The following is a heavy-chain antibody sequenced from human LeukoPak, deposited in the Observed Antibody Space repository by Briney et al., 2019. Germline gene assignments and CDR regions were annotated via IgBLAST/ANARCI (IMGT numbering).Heavy chain of an antibody. V-gene: IGHV3-7*04. CDR3: ARDTSGYDY. CDR1: GFTFSSYW. D-gene: IGHD5-12*01. Sequence: GGPLRLSCAASGFTFSSYWMSWVRQARGKGVVWVANIKQEGSEKFYVDSVKGRFTISRDNAKNSLYLQMNSLRAEDTAVYYCARDTSGYDYWGKATLVTVSS. J-gene: IGHJ4*02. CDR2: IKQEGSEK.